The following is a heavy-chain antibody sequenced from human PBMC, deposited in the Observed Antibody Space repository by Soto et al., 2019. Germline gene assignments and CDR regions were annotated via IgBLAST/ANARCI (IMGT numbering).Heavy chain of an antibody. CDR1: GFTFSSYW. D-gene: IGHD3-3*01. CDR3: ARVGDFWSGYSDAFDI. Sequence: GESLKISCAASGFTFSSYWMSWVRQAPGKGLEWVANIKQDGSEKYYVDSVKGRFTISRDNAKNSLYLQMNSLRAEDTAVYYCARVGDFWSGYSDAFDIWDQGTMVTVPS. CDR2: IKQDGSEK. J-gene: IGHJ3*02. V-gene: IGHV3-7*01.